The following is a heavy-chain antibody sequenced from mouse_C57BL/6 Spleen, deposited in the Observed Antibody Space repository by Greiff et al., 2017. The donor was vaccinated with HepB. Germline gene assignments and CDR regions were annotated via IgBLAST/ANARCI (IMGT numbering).Heavy chain of an antibody. CDR1: GYTFTDYN. V-gene: IGHV1-22*01. Sequence: EVQLQQSGPELVKPGASVKMSCKASGYTFTDYNMHWVKQSHGKSLEWIGYINPNNGGTSYNQKFKGKATLTVNKSSSTAYMELRSLTSEDSAVYYCANLYGYDFDYWGQGTTLTVSS. D-gene: IGHD2-2*01. CDR3: ANLYGYDFDY. CDR2: INPNNGGT. J-gene: IGHJ2*01.